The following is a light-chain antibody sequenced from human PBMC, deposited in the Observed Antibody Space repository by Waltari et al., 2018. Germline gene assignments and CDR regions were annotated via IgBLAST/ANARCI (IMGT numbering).Light chain of an antibody. CDR2: AAS. CDR1: QGISSC. V-gene: IGKV1-12*01. J-gene: IGKJ4*01. CDR3: QQYYSTPLT. Sequence: DIQMTQSPSSLSASVGDRVTITCRASQGISSCLAWYQQKPGKAPELLIYAASSFQRGVPSRFSGSGSGTDFTLTISSLQAEDVAVYYCQQYYSTPLTFGGGTKVEIK.